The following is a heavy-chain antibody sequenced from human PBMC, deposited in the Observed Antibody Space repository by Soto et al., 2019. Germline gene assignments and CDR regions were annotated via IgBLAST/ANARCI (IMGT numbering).Heavy chain of an antibody. J-gene: IGHJ4*02. Sequence: QVQLVQSGAEVKKPGASVKVSCKASGYTFTSYAMHWVRQAPGQRLEWMGWINAGNGNTKYSQKFQGRVTITRDTSGRPAYKGLSSLRTEDTAVDFLGEKAPLLGGGVYWGQGTLVTVSS. CDR1: GYTFTSYA. CDR2: INAGNGNT. D-gene: IGHD3-16*01. V-gene: IGHV1-3*01. CDR3: GEKAPLLGGGVY.